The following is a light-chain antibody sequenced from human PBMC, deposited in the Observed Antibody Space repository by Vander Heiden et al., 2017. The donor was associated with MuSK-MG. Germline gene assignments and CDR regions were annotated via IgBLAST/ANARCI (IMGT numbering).Light chain of an antibody. CDR2: GAS. CDR1: QSVSSSY. J-gene: IGKJ5*01. V-gene: IGKV3-20*01. CDR3: QQDGTSPIT. Sequence: EIVLSHSPRTLSLSPGERAPLSCRASQSVSSSYLAWYQQKPGQAPRLLIYGASSRATGIPDRFSGSGSGTDFTLTISRLEPEDFAVYYCQQDGTSPITFGQGTQVEIK.